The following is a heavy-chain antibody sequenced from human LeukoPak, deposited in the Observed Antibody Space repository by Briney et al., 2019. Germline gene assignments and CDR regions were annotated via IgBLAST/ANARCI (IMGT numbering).Heavy chain of an antibody. D-gene: IGHD3-22*01. CDR1: GGSISSYY. J-gene: IGHJ4*02. CDR3: ARGIKRAYYYDSSGYYFFDY. Sequence: SETLSLTCTVSGGSISSYYWSWIRQPPGKGLEWIGEINHSGSTNYNPSLKSRVTISVDTSKNQFSLKLSSVTAADTAVYYCARGIKRAYYYDSSGYYFFDYWGQGTLVTVSS. V-gene: IGHV4-34*01. CDR2: INHSGST.